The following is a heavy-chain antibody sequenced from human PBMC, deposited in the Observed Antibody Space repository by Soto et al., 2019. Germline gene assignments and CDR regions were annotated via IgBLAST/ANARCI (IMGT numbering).Heavy chain of an antibody. J-gene: IGHJ4*02. CDR1: GGSVSSDNYY. CDR3: ASRNGGDY. D-gene: IGHD3-10*01. V-gene: IGHV4-61*01. CDR2: IFYTGTT. Sequence: SETLSLTCTVSGGSVSSDNYYWSWIRQPPGKGLEWIGYIFYTGTTNYNPSLKSRVTISLDTSKNQFSLKLSSVTAADTAVYYCASRNGGDYWGQGTLVTVS.